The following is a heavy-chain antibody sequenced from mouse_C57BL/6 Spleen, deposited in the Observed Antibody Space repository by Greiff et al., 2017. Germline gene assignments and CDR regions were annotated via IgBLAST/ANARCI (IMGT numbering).Heavy chain of an antibody. CDR1: GYTFTSYW. V-gene: IGHV1-5*01. D-gene: IGHD1-1*01. CDR3: TRPIYGSSPYYFDY. CDR2: IYPGNSDT. Sequence: EVQLQQSGTVLARPGASVKMSCKTSGYTFTSYWMHWVKQRPGQGLEWIGAIYPGNSDTSYNQKLKGKAKLTAVTSASTAYMELSSLTNEDSAVYYCTRPIYGSSPYYFDYWGQGTTLTVSS. J-gene: IGHJ2*01.